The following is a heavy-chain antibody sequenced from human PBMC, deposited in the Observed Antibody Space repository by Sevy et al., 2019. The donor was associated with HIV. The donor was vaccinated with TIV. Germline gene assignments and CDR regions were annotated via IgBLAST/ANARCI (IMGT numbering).Heavy chain of an antibody. D-gene: IGHD6-13*01. V-gene: IGHV3-33*01. CDR2: IWYDGSNQ. Sequence: GGSLRLSCAASGFTFSTYGMHRVRQAPGKGLEWVAVIWYDGSNQYYADSVKGRFTISRDNSKNTLYLQMNSLRAGDTAVYFCAREDHNSNWYYFDYWGQGTLVTVSS. J-gene: IGHJ4*02. CDR3: AREDHNSNWYYFDY. CDR1: GFTFSTYG.